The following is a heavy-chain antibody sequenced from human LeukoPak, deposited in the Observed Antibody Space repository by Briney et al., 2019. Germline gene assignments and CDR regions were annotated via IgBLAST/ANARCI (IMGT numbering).Heavy chain of an antibody. CDR3: SFSPDITAAGIMSWFDP. Sequence: SGPTLVNPTQTLTVTCTFSGFSLSTSGLGVGWIRQPPGKALEWLAVIYWDDDKRYSPSLKSRLTITKDTSKNKLVLTMTNMDRVYEHTFYFSFSPDITAAGIMSWFDPWGQGTLVTVSS. CDR1: GFSLSTSGLG. CDR2: IYWDDDK. D-gene: IGHD6-13*01. V-gene: IGHV2-5*02. J-gene: IGHJ5*02.